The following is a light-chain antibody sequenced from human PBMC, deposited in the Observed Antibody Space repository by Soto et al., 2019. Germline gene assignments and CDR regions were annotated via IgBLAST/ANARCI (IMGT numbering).Light chain of an antibody. Sequence: QSALTQPASVSGSPRQSITISCTGTSSDVGAYNSVSWYQQYPGKAPKLMMYEVSNRPSGVSDRFSGSKSGNTASLTISGLQTGDEADYYCSSYRSSSTYVFGTGTKVTVL. V-gene: IGLV2-14*01. CDR3: SSYRSSSTYV. J-gene: IGLJ1*01. CDR2: EVS. CDR1: SSDVGAYNS.